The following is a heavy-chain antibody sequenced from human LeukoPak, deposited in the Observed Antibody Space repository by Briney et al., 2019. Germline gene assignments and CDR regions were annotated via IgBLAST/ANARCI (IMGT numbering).Heavy chain of an antibody. J-gene: IGHJ4*02. Sequence: PGGSLRLSCAASGFIFSNYGMNWVRQAPGKGLEWVSVIYTDGSTYYADSVKGRFTISRDISRNTVHLQMNSLRAGDTAVYYCARDPHGYNSYFDYWGQGTLVTVSS. CDR2: IYTDGST. CDR1: GFIFSNYG. V-gene: IGHV3-53*01. CDR3: ARDPHGYNSYFDY. D-gene: IGHD5-24*01.